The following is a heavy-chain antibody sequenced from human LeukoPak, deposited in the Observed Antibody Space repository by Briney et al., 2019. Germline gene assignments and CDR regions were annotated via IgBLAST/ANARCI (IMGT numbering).Heavy chain of an antibody. V-gene: IGHV1-18*01. J-gene: IGHJ5*02. Sequence: ASVKVSCKASGYTFTSYGISWVRQAPGQGLEWMGWTSAYNGNTNYAQKLQGRVTMTTDTSTSTAYMELRSLRSDDTAVYYCARVSPEGDSSSWYPGWFDPWGQGTLVTVSS. CDR2: TSAYNGNT. D-gene: IGHD6-13*01. CDR1: GYTFTSYG. CDR3: ARVSPEGDSSSWYPGWFDP.